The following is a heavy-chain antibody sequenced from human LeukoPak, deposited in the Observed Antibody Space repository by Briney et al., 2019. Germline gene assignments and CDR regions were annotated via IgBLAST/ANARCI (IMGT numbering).Heavy chain of an antibody. CDR1: GYTFTCYY. V-gene: IGHV1-2*04. CDR3: ARARCSSTSCYVDAFDI. Sequence: GASVKVSCKASGYTFTCYYMHWVRQAPGQGLEWMGWINPNSGGTNYAQKFQGWVTMTRDTSISTAYMELSRLRSDNTAVYYCARARCSSTSCYVDAFDIWGQGTMVTVSS. D-gene: IGHD2-2*01. J-gene: IGHJ3*02. CDR2: INPNSGGT.